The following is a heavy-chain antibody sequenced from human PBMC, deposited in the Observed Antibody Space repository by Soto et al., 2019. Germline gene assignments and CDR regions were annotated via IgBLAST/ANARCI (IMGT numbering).Heavy chain of an antibody. V-gene: IGHV3-30*03. CDR2: ISYDGSNK. Sequence: GGSLRLSCAASGFTFSSYGMHWVRQAPGKGLEWVAVISYDGSNKYYADSVKGRFTISRDNSKNTLYLQMNSLRAEDTAVYYCARDSCISTSCYAWFDWAFDYWGQGTLVTVSS. CDR1: GFTFSSYG. J-gene: IGHJ4*02. CDR3: ARDSCISTSCYAWFDWAFDY. D-gene: IGHD2-2*01.